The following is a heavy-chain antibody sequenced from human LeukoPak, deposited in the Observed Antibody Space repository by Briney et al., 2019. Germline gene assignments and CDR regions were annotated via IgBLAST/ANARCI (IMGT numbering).Heavy chain of an antibody. D-gene: IGHD6-19*01. CDR3: AITISSGGFFDY. V-gene: IGHV4-34*01. J-gene: IGHJ4*02. CDR2: INHSGST. Sequence: PSETLSLTCAVYGGSFSGYYWSWIRQPPGKGLEWIGEINHSGSTNYNPSLKSRVTISVDTSKNQFSLKLSSVTAADTAVYYCAITISSGGFFDYWRRGTMV. CDR1: GGSFSGYY.